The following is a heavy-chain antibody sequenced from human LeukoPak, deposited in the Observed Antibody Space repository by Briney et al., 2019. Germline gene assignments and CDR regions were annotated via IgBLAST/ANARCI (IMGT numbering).Heavy chain of an antibody. Sequence: LTGGSLRLSCAASGFTFSGYWMTWVRQAPGTGLEWVTYMNEGGTEIYYLDSVKGRFSISRDNGKNSLCLQMNSLRVEDTAVYYCARGVYAFDVWGQGTMVTVSS. V-gene: IGHV3-7*01. J-gene: IGHJ3*01. CDR1: GFTFSGYW. CDR3: ARGVYAFDV. CDR2: MNEGGTEI. D-gene: IGHD6-6*01.